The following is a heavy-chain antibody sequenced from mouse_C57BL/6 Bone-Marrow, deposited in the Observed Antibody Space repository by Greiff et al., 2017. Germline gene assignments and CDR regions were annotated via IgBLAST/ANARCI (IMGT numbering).Heavy chain of an antibody. CDR1: GYTFTDYY. V-gene: IGHV1-26*01. D-gene: IGHD1-1*01. CDR3: ARYYYGSTPFAY. J-gene: IGHJ3*01. CDR2: INPNNGGT. Sequence: EVQLQQSGPELVKPGASVTISCKASGYTFTDYYMNWVKQSHGKSLEWIGDINPNNGGTSYNQKFKGKATLTVDKSSSTAYMELRSLTSEDSAVYYCARYYYGSTPFAYWGQGTLVTVSA.